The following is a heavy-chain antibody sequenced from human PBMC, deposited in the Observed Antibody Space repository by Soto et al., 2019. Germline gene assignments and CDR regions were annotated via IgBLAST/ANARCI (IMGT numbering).Heavy chain of an antibody. J-gene: IGHJ6*02. CDR2: IIPIFGTA. CDR1: GGTFSSYA. Sequence: SVKVSCKASGGTFSSYAISWVRQAPGQGLEWMGGIIPIFGTANYAQKFQGRVTITADKSTSTAYMELSSLRSEDTAVYYCARGPYEFIDFSPYYYGMGVWGQGTTVTVSS. V-gene: IGHV1-69*06. D-gene: IGHD3-3*01. CDR3: ARGPYEFIDFSPYYYGMGV.